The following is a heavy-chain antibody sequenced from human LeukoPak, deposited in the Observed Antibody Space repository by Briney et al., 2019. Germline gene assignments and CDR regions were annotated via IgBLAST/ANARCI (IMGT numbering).Heavy chain of an antibody. Sequence: GGSLRLSCAASGFTFSSYAMSWVRQAPGMGLEWVSTISGSGVGTYYADSVKGRFTISRDNSKNTLYLQMNSLRAEDTAVYYCAKGGVVPAAISGFDPWGQGTLVTVSS. J-gene: IGHJ5*02. D-gene: IGHD2-2*01. V-gene: IGHV3-23*01. CDR2: ISGSGVGT. CDR1: GFTFSSYA. CDR3: AKGGVVPAAISGFDP.